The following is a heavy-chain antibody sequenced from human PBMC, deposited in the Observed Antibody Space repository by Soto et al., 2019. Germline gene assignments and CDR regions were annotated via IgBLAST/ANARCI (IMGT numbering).Heavy chain of an antibody. Sequence: ASVKVSCKASGYTFTSYAMHWVRQAPGQRLEWMGWINAGDGNTKYSQKFQGRVTITRDTSASTAYMELSSLRSEDTAVYYCAREVVVVALSPWFDPWGQGTLVTVSS. CDR2: INAGDGNT. D-gene: IGHD2-15*01. V-gene: IGHV1-3*01. CDR1: GYTFTSYA. J-gene: IGHJ5*02. CDR3: AREVVVVALSPWFDP.